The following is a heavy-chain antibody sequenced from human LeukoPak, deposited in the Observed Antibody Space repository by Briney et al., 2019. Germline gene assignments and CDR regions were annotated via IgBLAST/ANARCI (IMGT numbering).Heavy chain of an antibody. CDR3: ATSRGYYGSGSYYDY. CDR1: GYTLTELS. CDR2: FDPEDGET. D-gene: IGHD3-10*01. J-gene: IGHJ4*02. V-gene: IGHV1-24*01. Sequence: ASVKVSCKVSGYTLTELSIHWVRQAPGKGREWMGGFDPEDGETIYAQKFQGRVTMTEDTSTDTAYMELSSLRSEDTAVYYCATSRGYYGSGSYYDYWGQGTLVTVSS.